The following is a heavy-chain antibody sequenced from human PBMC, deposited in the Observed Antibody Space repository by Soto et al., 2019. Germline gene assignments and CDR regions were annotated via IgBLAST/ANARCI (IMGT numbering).Heavy chain of an antibody. Sequence: EVQLLESGGGLVQPGGSLRLSCAASGLTFSSFAMSWVCQAPGKGLEWVSAIDTSGGGTYYADSVKGRFTISRDNSKNTLYLQMNSLRAEDTAVYYAVKSSRTLGDSWGQGTLVTVSS. J-gene: IGHJ4*02. CDR2: IDTSGGGT. CDR1: GLTFSSFA. V-gene: IGHV3-23*01. CDR3: VKSSRTLGDS. D-gene: IGHD6-13*01.